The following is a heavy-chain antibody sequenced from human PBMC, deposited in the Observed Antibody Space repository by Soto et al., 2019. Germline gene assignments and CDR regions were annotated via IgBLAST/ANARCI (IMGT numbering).Heavy chain of an antibody. Sequence: GGSLRLSCAASGFTFSGYWMHWVRQAPGKGLVWVSRINSDGSSTSYADSVKDRFTISRDNAKNTLYLQMNSLRAEDTAVYYCARARVGTTPYYYYGMDVWGQGTTVTVSS. V-gene: IGHV3-74*01. J-gene: IGHJ6*02. CDR2: INSDGSST. CDR3: ARARVGTTPYYYYGMDV. D-gene: IGHD5-12*01. CDR1: GFTFSGYW.